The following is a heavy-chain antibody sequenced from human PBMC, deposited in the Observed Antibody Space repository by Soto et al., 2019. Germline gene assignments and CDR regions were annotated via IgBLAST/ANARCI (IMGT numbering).Heavy chain of an antibody. CDR3: TREQSDDNYFDH. CDR1: GAALSSGGYF. J-gene: IGHJ5*02. CDR2: IYYSGGT. D-gene: IGHD6-19*01. V-gene: IGHV4-61*08. Sequence: EALCLTCTVSGAALSSGGYFYTWVRQPPGKGLEWLGYIYYSGGTNYNPSLKSRVTISLDKSKSQFSLRLISVTAADTAVYYCTREQSDDNYFDHWGQGTLVTVSS.